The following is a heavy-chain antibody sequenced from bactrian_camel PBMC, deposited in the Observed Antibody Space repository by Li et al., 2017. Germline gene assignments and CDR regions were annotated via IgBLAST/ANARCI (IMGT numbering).Heavy chain of an antibody. Sequence: VQLVESGGGSVQVGGSLRLSCVISGYDYPSGSIAWFRQVPGKEREGVGILYYRGGSTYVADAVKDRFTISKDGAKNILYLQMTNLKPEDTAMYYCAADYLCEVRSIDYDYWGQGTQVTVS. CDR2: LYYRGGST. V-gene: IGHV3-3*01. D-gene: IGHD8*01. J-gene: IGHJ4*01. CDR1: GYDYPSGS. CDR3: AADYLCEVRSIDYDY.